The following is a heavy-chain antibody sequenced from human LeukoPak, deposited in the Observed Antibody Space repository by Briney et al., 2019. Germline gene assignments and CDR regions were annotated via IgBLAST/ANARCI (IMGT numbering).Heavy chain of an antibody. CDR2: IIPFLDTS. D-gene: IGHD3-22*01. CDR3: ARDLNYYDSSGYYIDY. V-gene: IGHV1-69*05. CDR1: GGTFSKYA. Sequence: SVKVSCKASGGTFSKYALSWVRQAPGQGLEWMGAIIPFLDTSNYPPKFQDRVTITTDESTSTAYMDLSSLRSDDTAVYYCARDLNYYDSSGYYIDYWGQGTLVTVSS. J-gene: IGHJ4*02.